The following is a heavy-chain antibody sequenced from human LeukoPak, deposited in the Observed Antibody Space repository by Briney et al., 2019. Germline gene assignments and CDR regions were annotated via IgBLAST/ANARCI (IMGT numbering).Heavy chain of an antibody. CDR1: GGTFSGYV. J-gene: IGHJ4*02. V-gene: IGHV1-69*13. D-gene: IGHD3-3*01. CDR2: IIPIFGTA. Sequence: SVKVSCKASGGTFSGYVISWVRQAPGQGLEWMGGIIPIFGTANYAQNFQGRVTITADDSTSTAYMALSTLRSEDTAVYYCARGPLRFLGGIDYWGQGTLVTVSS. CDR3: ARGPLRFLGGIDY.